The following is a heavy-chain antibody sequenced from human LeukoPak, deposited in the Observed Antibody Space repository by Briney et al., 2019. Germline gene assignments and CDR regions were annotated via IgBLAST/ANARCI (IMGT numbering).Heavy chain of an antibody. V-gene: IGHV3-30*03. J-gene: IGHJ4*02. Sequence: GRSLRLSCAASGFTFSSYGMHWVRQAPGKGLEWVAVISYDGSNKYYADSVKGRFTISRDNSKNTLYLQVNSLRAEDTAVYYCARDNGYNVGYLDYWGQGTLVAVSS. D-gene: IGHD5-24*01. CDR3: ARDNGYNVGYLDY. CDR1: GFTFSSYG. CDR2: ISYDGSNK.